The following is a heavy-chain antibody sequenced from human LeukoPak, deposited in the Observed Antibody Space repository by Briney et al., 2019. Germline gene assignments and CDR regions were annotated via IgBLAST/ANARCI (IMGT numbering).Heavy chain of an antibody. V-gene: IGHV3-53*01. CDR1: GFTVSSNY. CDR2: IYSGGST. Sequence: GGSLRLSCAASGFTVSSNYMSWVRQAPGKGLEWVSVIYSGGSTYYADSVKGRFTISRDNSKNTLYVQMNSLRAEDTAVYYCAKADWQRLRWGIDYWGQGTLVTVSS. J-gene: IGHJ4*02. CDR3: AKADWQRLRWGIDY. D-gene: IGHD3/OR15-3a*01.